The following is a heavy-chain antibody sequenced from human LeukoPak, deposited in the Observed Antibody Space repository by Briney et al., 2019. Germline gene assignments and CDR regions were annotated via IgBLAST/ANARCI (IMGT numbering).Heavy chain of an antibody. CDR2: ISYDGSNK. V-gene: IGHV3-30*18. D-gene: IGHD3-22*01. CDR3: AKGQSPYYYDSGGYYSMN. J-gene: IGHJ4*02. CDR1: GFTFSSYG. Sequence: GGSLRLSRAASGFTFSSYGMHWVRQAPGKGLEWVAVISYDGSNKYYADSVKGRFTISRDNSKNTLYLQMNSLRAEDTAVYYCAKGQSPYYYDSGGYYSMNWGQGTLVTVSS.